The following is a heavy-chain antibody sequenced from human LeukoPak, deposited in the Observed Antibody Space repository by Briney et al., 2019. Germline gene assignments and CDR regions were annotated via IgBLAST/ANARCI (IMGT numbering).Heavy chain of an antibody. CDR3: ASMVRGVISTPSNYMDV. CDR1: GGSISSGGYY. D-gene: IGHD3-10*01. Sequence: PSETLSLTCTVSGGSISSGGYYWSWIRQPPGKGLEWIGYIYHSGSTYYNPSLKSRVTISVDRSKNQFSLKLSSVTAADTAVYYCASMVRGVISTPSNYMDVWGKGTTVTVSS. J-gene: IGHJ6*03. CDR2: IYHSGST. V-gene: IGHV4-30-2*01.